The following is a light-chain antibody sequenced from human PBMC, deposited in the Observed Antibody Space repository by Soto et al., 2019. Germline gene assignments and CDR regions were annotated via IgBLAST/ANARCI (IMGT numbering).Light chain of an antibody. J-gene: IGKJ1*01. Sequence: DIQLTQSPSFLSASVGNRVPFTSRPSQGIAGYLAWNQQKPGKAPKLLIYAASTLQSGVPSRFSGSGSGTEFTLTISSLQPEDFATYYCQQLNSYPRTFGQGTKVEIK. CDR3: QQLNSYPRT. CDR2: AAS. CDR1: QGIAGY. V-gene: IGKV1-9*01.